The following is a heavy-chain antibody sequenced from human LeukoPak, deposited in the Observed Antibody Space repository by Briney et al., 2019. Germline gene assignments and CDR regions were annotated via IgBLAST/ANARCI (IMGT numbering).Heavy chain of an antibody. J-gene: IGHJ4*02. CDR1: GYTFTGYY. Sequence: ASVKVSCKTSGYTFTGYYMHWVRQAPGQGLEWMGWINPNSGGTEYAQKFQGRVIMTRDTSISTVYMELSRLRSDDTAVYYCARQALVGATTLFDYWGQGTLVTVSS. CDR2: INPNSGGT. D-gene: IGHD1-26*01. V-gene: IGHV1-2*02. CDR3: ARQALVGATTLFDY.